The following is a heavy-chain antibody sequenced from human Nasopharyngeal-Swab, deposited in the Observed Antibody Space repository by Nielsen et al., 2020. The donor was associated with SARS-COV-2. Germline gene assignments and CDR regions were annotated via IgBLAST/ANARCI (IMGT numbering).Heavy chain of an antibody. V-gene: IGHV3-64*02. D-gene: IGHD2-15*01. CDR2: ISNSGRSA. CDR1: GFALSDYT. Sequence: GESLKISCAASGFALSDYTMNWVRQAPGKGLEYVSAISNSGRSAYYADSVKGRFTISRDNSKNTLFLQMGSLRTEDMAVYYCAREDIDSAGGMDVWGQGTTVTVS. CDR3: AREDIDSAGGMDV. J-gene: IGHJ6*02.